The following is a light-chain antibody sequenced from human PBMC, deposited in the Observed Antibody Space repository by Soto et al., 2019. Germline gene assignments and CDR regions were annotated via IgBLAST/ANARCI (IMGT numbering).Light chain of an antibody. Sequence: QSALTQPASVSGSPGQAITISCTGTSSDVGSYNLVSWYQQHPGKAPKLMIFEVTERPSGVSNRFSGSKSGDTASLTISGLRAEDEADYYCCSYARSGTLIFGGGTKLTVL. J-gene: IGLJ2*01. V-gene: IGLV2-23*02. CDR3: CSYARSGTLI. CDR2: EVT. CDR1: SSDVGSYNL.